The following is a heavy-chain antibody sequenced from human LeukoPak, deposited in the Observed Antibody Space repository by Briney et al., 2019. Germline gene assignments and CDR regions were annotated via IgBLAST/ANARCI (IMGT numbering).Heavy chain of an antibody. CDR1: GASISSNSYC. V-gene: IGHV4-39*01. J-gene: IGHJ4*02. Sequence: LETLSLTCTLSGASISSNSYCWGWIRQPPGKGLESLANVYNTGNTYYNPSLQSRVSISVDTSKNQISLKLSSVTAADTAVYFCASRYCPHSNYHLVGAYWGQGTLVTVSS. D-gene: IGHD2-15*01. CDR2: VYNTGNT. CDR3: ASRYCPHSNYHLVGAY.